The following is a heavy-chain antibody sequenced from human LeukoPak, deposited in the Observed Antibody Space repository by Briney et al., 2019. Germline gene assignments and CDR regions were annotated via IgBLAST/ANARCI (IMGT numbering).Heavy chain of an antibody. J-gene: IGHJ6*02. Sequence: PGGSLRLSCAASGFTFSSYSMNWVRQAPGKGLEWVSSISSSSSYTYYADSVKGRFTISRDNAKNSLYLQMNSLRAEDTAVYYCARVVVPAAIGGYYYYYGMDVWGQGTTVTVSS. CDR3: ARVVVPAAIGGYYYYYGMDV. V-gene: IGHV3-21*01. CDR1: GFTFSSYS. D-gene: IGHD2-2*02. CDR2: ISSSSSYT.